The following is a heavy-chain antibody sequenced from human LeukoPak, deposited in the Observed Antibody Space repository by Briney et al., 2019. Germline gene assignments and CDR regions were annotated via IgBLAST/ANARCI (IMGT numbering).Heavy chain of an antibody. CDR1: GGSINTYY. CDR2: IYTSGST. J-gene: IGHJ4*02. V-gene: IGHV4-4*07. Sequence: SETLSLTCTVSGGSINTYYWSWIRQPAGKGLEWIGHIYTSGSTNYNPSLKSRVTISRDNAKNSLYLQMSSLTAEDTALYYCARDQGYDGRGNYYPYHFDCWGQGTLVTVSS. CDR3: ARDQGYDGRGNYYPYHFDC. D-gene: IGHD3-22*01.